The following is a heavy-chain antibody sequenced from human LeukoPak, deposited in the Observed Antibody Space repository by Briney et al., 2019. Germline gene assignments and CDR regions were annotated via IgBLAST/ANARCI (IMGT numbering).Heavy chain of an antibody. CDR3: ARDYYDILTGYYSKWGEFDY. D-gene: IGHD3-9*01. CDR1: GGSISSSSYY. J-gene: IGHJ4*02. CDR2: IYYSGST. Sequence: SETLSLTCTVSGGSISSSSYYWGWIRQPPGKGLEWIGSIYYSGSTYYNPSLKSRVTISVDTSKNQFSLKLSSVTAADTAVYYCARDYYDILTGYYSKWGEFDYWGQGTLVTVSS. V-gene: IGHV4-39*07.